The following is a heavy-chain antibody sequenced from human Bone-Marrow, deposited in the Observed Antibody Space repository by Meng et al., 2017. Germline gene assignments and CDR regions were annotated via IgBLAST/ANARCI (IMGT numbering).Heavy chain of an antibody. J-gene: IGHJ5*02. CDR3: ARTNGEGYTIIRWFDP. CDR2: IYYSGST. Sequence: SETLSLTCTVSGGSISSYYWSWIRQPPGRGLEWIGYIYYSGSTNYNPSLKSRVTISVDTSKNQFSLKLSSVTAADTAVYYCARTNGEGYTIIRWFDPWGQGTLVTVSS. CDR1: GGSISSYY. D-gene: IGHD3-3*01. V-gene: IGHV4-59*01.